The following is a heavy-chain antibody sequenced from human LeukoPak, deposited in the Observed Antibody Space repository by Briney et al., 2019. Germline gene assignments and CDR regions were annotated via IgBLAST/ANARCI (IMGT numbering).Heavy chain of an antibody. CDR3: AKDVVGEAIITPHFDY. V-gene: IGHV3-9*01. Sequence: GGSLRLSCAASGFTFDDYAMHWVRQAPGKGLEWVSGISWNSGSIGYADSVQGRFTISRDNAKNSLSLQLTSLRAEDTALYYCAKDVVGEAIITPHFDYWGQGTLVTVSS. D-gene: IGHD3-22*01. CDR1: GFTFDDYA. J-gene: IGHJ4*02. CDR2: ISWNSGSI.